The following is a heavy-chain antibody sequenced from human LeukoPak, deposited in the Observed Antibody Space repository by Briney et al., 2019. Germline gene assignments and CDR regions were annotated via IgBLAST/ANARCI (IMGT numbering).Heavy chain of an antibody. V-gene: IGHV5-51*01. CDR1: GYSFTSYW. Sequence: GESLKISCKGSGYSFTSYWIGWVRQMPGKGLEWMGIIYPGDSDTRFSPSLQGQVTISADKSISTAYLQWSSLKASDTAMYYCARRGYYYGSGSYYIDAFDIWGQGTMVTVSS. CDR3: ARRGYYYGSGSYYIDAFDI. CDR2: IYPGDSDT. J-gene: IGHJ3*02. D-gene: IGHD3-10*01.